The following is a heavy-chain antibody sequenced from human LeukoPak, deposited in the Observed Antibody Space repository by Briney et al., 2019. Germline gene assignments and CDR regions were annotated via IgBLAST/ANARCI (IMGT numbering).Heavy chain of an antibody. Sequence: GGSLRLSCAASGFTFSSDSMNWVRQAPGKGLEWVSSISSSGTYIYYTDSVKGRFTISRDNARNSLYLQMDNLRAEDTGVYYCARDFYDGFALDYWGQGTLVTVSS. CDR2: ISSSGTYI. D-gene: IGHD2/OR15-2a*01. CDR1: GFTFSSDS. CDR3: ARDFYDGFALDY. V-gene: IGHV3-21*03. J-gene: IGHJ4*02.